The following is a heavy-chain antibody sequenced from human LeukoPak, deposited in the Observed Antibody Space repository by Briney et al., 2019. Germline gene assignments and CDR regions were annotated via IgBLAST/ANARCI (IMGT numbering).Heavy chain of an antibody. D-gene: IGHD3-10*01. J-gene: IGHJ2*01. CDR3: ARLGKLNLVQRVFWYFDL. CDR1: GGSVTSDS. CDR2: IYNTGSS. V-gene: IGHV4-4*08. Sequence: PSETLSLTCTVSGGSVTSDSWNWIRQTPGKGLEWIGYIYNTGSSNYNPALKNRVTMSLDKSKNQLSLKLTAVTAADTAVYYCARLGKLNLVQRVFWYFDLWGRGTLVTVSS.